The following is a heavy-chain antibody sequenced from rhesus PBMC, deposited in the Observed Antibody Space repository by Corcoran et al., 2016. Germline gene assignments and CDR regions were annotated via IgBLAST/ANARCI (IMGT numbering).Heavy chain of an antibody. CDR1: GGSISGYF. V-gene: IGHV4-81*01. J-gene: IGHJ5-1*01. Sequence: QLQESGPGLLKPSETLSLTCTVSGGSISGYFWSWIRQFPGTGLEWIGNIYFNSAGPTYGPSLNGRVTISRDTSKSHVSLALTSLTAADTAIYYCARDSDDADRNNRFDVWGPGHLVTVSS. CDR3: ARDSDDADRNNRFDV. D-gene: IGHD3-9*01. CDR2: IYFNSAGP.